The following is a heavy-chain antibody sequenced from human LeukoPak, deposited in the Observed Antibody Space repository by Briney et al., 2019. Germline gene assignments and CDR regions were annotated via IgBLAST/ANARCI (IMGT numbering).Heavy chain of an antibody. J-gene: IGHJ4*02. Sequence: PAGGSLRLSCAASGFTFSRYAMTWVRQAPGKGLEWVSAISGSGGSTYYADSVKGRFTISRDNSKNTLYLQMNSLRAEDTAVYYCAQNSATVTTLFDYWGQGTLVTVSS. V-gene: IGHV3-23*01. CDR1: GFTFSRYA. CDR2: ISGSGGST. D-gene: IGHD4-17*01. CDR3: AQNSATVTTLFDY.